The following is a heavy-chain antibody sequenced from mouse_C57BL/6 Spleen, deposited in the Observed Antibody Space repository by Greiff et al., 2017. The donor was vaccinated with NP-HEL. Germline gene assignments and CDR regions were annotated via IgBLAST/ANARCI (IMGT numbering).Heavy chain of an antibody. CDR3: ARAGVYYCGSSPYYYAMDY. CDR2: LYPGDGDT. V-gene: IGHV1-80*01. J-gene: IGHJ4*01. Sequence: QVQLQQSGAELVKPGASVKISCKASGYAFSSYWMNWVKQRPGKGLEWIGQLYPGDGDTNYNGKFKGKATLTADKSSSTAYMQLSRLTSEDSAVYFCARAGVYYCGSSPYYYAMDYWGQGTSVTVSS. D-gene: IGHD1-1*01. CDR1: GYAFSSYW.